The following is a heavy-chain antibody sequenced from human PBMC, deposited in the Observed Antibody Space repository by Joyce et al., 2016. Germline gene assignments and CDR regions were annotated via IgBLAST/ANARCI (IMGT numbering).Heavy chain of an antibody. J-gene: IGHJ6*02. CDR2: ISGDRRFI. CDR1: GFMFSTSS. Sequence: EVQLVESGGGLVTPGGSLKISCAASGFMFSTSSMSWFRQAPGKGLEWVSAISGDRRFIYHADSVRGRFTVSRDNAENSLYLQMKSLRVEDTAVYFCARGGLVYDYSMDVWGQGTTVIVSS. V-gene: IGHV3-21*02. D-gene: IGHD2-21*01. CDR3: ARGGLVYDYSMDV.